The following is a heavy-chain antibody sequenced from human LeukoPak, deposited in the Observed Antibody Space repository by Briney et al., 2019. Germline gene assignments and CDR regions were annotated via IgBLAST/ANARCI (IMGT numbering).Heavy chain of an antibody. CDR2: IKEDGSEK. Sequence: GGSLRLSCAPSGFTFSNYWMSWVRQAPGKGLEWVANIKEDGSEKDYVDSVKGRFTISRDNAKNSLYLQMNSLRVEDTAIYYCARDWGAAGLWDYWGQGTLVTVSS. CDR3: ARDWGAAGLWDY. J-gene: IGHJ4*02. D-gene: IGHD6-13*01. V-gene: IGHV3-7*05. CDR1: GFTFSNYW.